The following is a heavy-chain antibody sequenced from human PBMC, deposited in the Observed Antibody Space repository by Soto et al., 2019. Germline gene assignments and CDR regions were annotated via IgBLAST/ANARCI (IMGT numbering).Heavy chain of an antibody. D-gene: IGHD3-10*01. J-gene: IGHJ5*02. Sequence: GALRLSCAASGFTFSSYGMHWVRQAPGKGLEXGAVXXXDXSXXXYXXXVKGRFTISRDNSKNTLYLQMNSLRAEDTAVYYCAKDVGEPNWFDPWGQGTLVTVSS. CDR1: GFTFSSYG. V-gene: IGHV3-30*18. CDR3: AKDVGEPNWFDP. CDR2: XXXDXSXX.